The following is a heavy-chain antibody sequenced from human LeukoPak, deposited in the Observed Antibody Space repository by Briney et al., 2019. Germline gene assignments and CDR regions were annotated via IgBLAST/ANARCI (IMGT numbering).Heavy chain of an antibody. CDR2: IYSGGST. CDR3: ARDSIAAAEDY. Sequence: GGPLRLSCAASGFTFSSNYMSWVRQAPGKGLEWVSVIYSGGSTYYADSVKGRFTISRDNSKNTLYLQMNSLTAEDTAVYYCARDSIAAAEDYWGQGTLVTVSS. J-gene: IGHJ4*02. D-gene: IGHD6-13*01. CDR1: GFTFSSNY. V-gene: IGHV3-53*01.